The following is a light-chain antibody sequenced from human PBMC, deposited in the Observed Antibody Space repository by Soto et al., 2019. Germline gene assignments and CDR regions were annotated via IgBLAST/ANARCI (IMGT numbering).Light chain of an antibody. CDR2: AAF. CDR3: RQYYKFSWT. Sequence: GASITRCSRASQDMRNDLAWYQQHPGQAPSLLIFAAFNLQSGVPSRFSCGGSGTHSTLTISSLQPDDFATYYCRQYYKFSWTCGQGTKVDIK. J-gene: IGKJ1*01. CDR1: QDMRND. V-gene: IGKV1-6*01.